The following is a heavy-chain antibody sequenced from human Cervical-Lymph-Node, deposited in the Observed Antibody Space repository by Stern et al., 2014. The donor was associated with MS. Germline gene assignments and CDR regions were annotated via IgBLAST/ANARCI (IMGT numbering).Heavy chain of an antibody. Sequence: QLVQSGSVAKKPGSSVKVSCKVSGGTFSTERISWVRQAPGQWLEWMGSIIPIFGPADYARQFQDRVTIIADESTSEVHMELSSLRSEDTGVYYCARLGSGYDSSYLDFWGQGSLVTVSS. D-gene: IGHD5-12*01. CDR1: GGTFSTER. J-gene: IGHJ4*02. CDR2: IIPIFGPA. V-gene: IGHV1-69*01. CDR3: ARLGSGYDSSYLDF.